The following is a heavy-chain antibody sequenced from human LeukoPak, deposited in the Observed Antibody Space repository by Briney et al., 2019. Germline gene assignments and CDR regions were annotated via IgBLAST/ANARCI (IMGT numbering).Heavy chain of an antibody. CDR1: GFTFSSYA. V-gene: IGHV3-23*01. CDR3: AKGAPYSSSLSNWFDP. Sequence: GGPLRLSCAASGFTFSSYAMTWLRQPPGKGLEWVSAISGSGGSTYYADSVKGRFTISRDNSKNTLYLQMNSLRAEDTAVYYCAKGAPYSSSLSNWFDPWGQGTLVTVSS. J-gene: IGHJ5*02. D-gene: IGHD6-6*01. CDR2: ISGSGGST.